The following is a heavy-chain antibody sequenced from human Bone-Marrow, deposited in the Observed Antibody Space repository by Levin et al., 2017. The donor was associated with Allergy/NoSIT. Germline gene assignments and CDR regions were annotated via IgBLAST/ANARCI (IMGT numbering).Heavy chain of an antibody. CDR1: GYSISSGYY. V-gene: IGHV4-38-2*02. J-gene: IGHJ3*02. D-gene: IGHD2-15*01. CDR3: ARDGKGYCSGGSGSDAFDI. Sequence: SETLSLTCAVSGYSISSGYYWGWIRQPPGKGLEWIGSIYHSGSTYYNPSLKSRVTISVDTSKNQFSLKLSSVTAADTAVYYCARDGKGYCSGGSGSDAFDIWGQGTMVTVSS. CDR2: IYHSGST.